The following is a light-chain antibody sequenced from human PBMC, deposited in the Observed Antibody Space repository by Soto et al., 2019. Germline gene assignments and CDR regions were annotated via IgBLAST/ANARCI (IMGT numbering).Light chain of an antibody. CDR1: QSVSSY. V-gene: IGKV3-11*01. CDR2: DAS. J-gene: IGKJ3*01. Sequence: IVLTQSPATLSLSPGERATLSCRASQSVSSYLAWYQQKPGQAPRLLIYDASNRATGIPARFSGSGSGTDFTLTISSLEPEDFAVYYCQQRSNSEITFGPGTKVDIK. CDR3: QQRSNSEIT.